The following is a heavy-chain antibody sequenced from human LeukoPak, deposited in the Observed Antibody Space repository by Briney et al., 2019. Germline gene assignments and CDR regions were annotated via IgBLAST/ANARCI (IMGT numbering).Heavy chain of an antibody. J-gene: IGHJ4*02. CDR1: GFTFSYYG. Sequence: GGSLRLSCAASGFTFSYYGMHWVRQAPGKGLDWVAVISYDGNYKYYADSVKGRFTISRDNSKNTVCLQLNSLRAEETAVYYCARGRTLRGPYYFEYWGQGSLVTVSS. D-gene: IGHD3-16*01. CDR3: ARGRTLRGPYYFEY. CDR2: ISYDGNYK. V-gene: IGHV3-30*03.